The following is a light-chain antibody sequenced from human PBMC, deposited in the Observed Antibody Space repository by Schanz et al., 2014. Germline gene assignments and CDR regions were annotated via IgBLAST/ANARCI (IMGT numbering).Light chain of an antibody. CDR2: GNI. V-gene: IGLV1-40*01. CDR3: QSFDGSLSARV. CDR1: SSNIGAGYD. Sequence: QSVLTQPPSVSGAPGQRVTISCTGSSSNIGAGYDVHWYQHLPGTAPKLLIYGNINRPSGVPDRFSGSKSGTSASLAITGLQAEDDADYYCQSFDGSLSARVFGGGTKLTVL. J-gene: IGLJ3*02.